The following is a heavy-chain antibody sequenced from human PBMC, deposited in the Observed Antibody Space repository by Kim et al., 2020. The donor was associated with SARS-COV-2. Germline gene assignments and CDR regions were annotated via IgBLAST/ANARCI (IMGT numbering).Heavy chain of an antibody. Sequence: GGSLRLSCAASGFTFSSYWMSWVRQAPGKGLEWVANIKQDGSEKYYVDSVKGRFTISRDNAKNSLYLQMNSLRAEDTAVYYCARGGNYDFWSGSRAYFDYWGQGTLVTVSS. D-gene: IGHD3-3*01. J-gene: IGHJ4*02. CDR2: IKQDGSEK. V-gene: IGHV3-7*01. CDR1: GFTFSSYW. CDR3: ARGGNYDFWSGSRAYFDY.